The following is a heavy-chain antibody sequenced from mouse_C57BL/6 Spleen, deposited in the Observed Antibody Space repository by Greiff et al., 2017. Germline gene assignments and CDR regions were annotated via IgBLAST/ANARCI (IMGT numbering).Heavy chain of an antibody. V-gene: IGHV1-82*01. Sequence: VQLQQSGPELVKPGASVKISCKASGYAFSSSWMNWVKQRPGKGLEWIGRIYPGDGDTNYNGKFKGKATLTADKSSSTAYMQLSSLTSEDSAVYFCARSPHYYGYAMDYWGQGTSVTVSS. J-gene: IGHJ4*01. CDR3: ARSPHYYGYAMDY. CDR1: GYAFSSSW. CDR2: IYPGDGDT. D-gene: IGHD1-2*01.